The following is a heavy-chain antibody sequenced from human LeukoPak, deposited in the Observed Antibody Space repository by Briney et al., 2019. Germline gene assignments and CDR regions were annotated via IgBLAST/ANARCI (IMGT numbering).Heavy chain of an antibody. Sequence: GGSLRLSCAASGLTFSSYWMTWVRQAPGKGLEWVANIREDGSEKYYVDSVKGRFTISRDNAKNSLYLQVNNLRAEDTAVYYCARLNYDFWSGVWEGYYMDVWGKGTTVTVSS. CDR2: IREDGSEK. V-gene: IGHV3-7*01. D-gene: IGHD3-3*01. J-gene: IGHJ6*03. CDR3: ARLNYDFWSGVWEGYYMDV. CDR1: GLTFSSYW.